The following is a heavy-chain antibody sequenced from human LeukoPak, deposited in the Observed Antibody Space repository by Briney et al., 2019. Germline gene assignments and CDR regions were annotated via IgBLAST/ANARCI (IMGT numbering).Heavy chain of an antibody. CDR3: ARGVAGYGPYDY. V-gene: IGHV4-59*01. D-gene: IGHD5-12*01. CDR1: GDSISTYY. J-gene: IGHJ4*02. Sequence: SETLSLTCTVSGDSISTYYWSWIRQPPGKGLEWIGYMYYSGSTNYNPSLKSRVTISLDTPKNQFSLRPNSVTAADTAVYYCARGVAGYGPYDYWGQGTLVTVSS. CDR2: MYYSGST.